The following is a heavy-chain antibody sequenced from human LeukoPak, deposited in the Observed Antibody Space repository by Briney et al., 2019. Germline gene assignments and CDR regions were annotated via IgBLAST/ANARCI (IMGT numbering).Heavy chain of an antibody. Sequence: GASVKVSCKASGYTFTSYYMHWVRQAPAQGLEWMGLINPSGGSTSYAQKSQGRVTMTRDTSTSTVYMELSSLRSEDTAVYYCARDLDCSSTSCYGGFDPWGQGTLVTVSS. V-gene: IGHV1-46*01. D-gene: IGHD2-2*01. CDR2: INPSGGST. J-gene: IGHJ5*02. CDR3: ARDLDCSSTSCYGGFDP. CDR1: GYTFTSYY.